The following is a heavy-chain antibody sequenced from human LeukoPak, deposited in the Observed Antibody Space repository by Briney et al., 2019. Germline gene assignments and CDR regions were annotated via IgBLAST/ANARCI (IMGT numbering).Heavy chain of an antibody. CDR2: IYYSGST. J-gene: IGHJ4*02. D-gene: IGHD1-26*01. Sequence: SETLSLTCTVSGGSISSSSYYWGWIRQPPGKGLEWIGSIYYSGSTKYNSSLKSRVTLSLDTSKNQFSLRLSSVTAADTAVYYCASSGSFSGSYLGVGMSNQWGQGTLVTVSS. CDR1: GGSISSSSYY. CDR3: ASSGSFSGSYLGVGMSNQ. V-gene: IGHV4-39*07.